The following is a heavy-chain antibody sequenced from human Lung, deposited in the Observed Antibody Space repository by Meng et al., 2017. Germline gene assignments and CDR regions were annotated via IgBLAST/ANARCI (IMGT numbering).Heavy chain of an antibody. V-gene: IGHV3-23*04. CDR1: GFTVISNY. CDR2: ISSTGDST. Sequence: EVQLVESGGGLIHPGESLRRSCAAPGFTVISNYMSWVRQAPGKGLEWVSTISSTGDSTFYPDSVKGRFIVSRDNSKNTLYLQMNSLRAEDTAIYYCAKEAAMASWGQGTLVTVSS. J-gene: IGHJ5*02. CDR3: AKEAAMAS. D-gene: IGHD5-18*01.